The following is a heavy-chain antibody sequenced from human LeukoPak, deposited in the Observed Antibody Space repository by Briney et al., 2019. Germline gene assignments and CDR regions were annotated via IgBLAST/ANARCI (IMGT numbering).Heavy chain of an antibody. V-gene: IGHV3-30*18. Sequence: PGGSLRLSCAASGFTFSSYGMHWVRQAPGKGLEWVAVISYDGSNKYYADSVKGRFTISRDNSKNTLYLQMNSLRAEDTAIYYCAKNGDRGAYCSGGSCYPYYYYYIDVWGKGTTVTISS. D-gene: IGHD2-15*01. CDR3: AKNGDRGAYCSGGSCYPYYYYYIDV. J-gene: IGHJ6*03. CDR2: ISYDGSNK. CDR1: GFTFSSYG.